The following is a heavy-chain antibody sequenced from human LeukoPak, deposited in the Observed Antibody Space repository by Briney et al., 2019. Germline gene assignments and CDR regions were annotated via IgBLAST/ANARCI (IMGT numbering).Heavy chain of an antibody. CDR2: IYYSGST. Sequence: SETLSLTCTVSGGSISSSSNYWGWIRQPPGKGLEWIGTIYYSGSTYYNPSLQSRVTISVDTSKNQFSLKLSSVTAAGTAVYYCARDFSSASWTYFYYYMDVWGKGTTVTVSS. D-gene: IGHD2-2*01. CDR1: GGSISSSSNY. CDR3: ARDFSSASWTYFYYYMDV. J-gene: IGHJ6*03. V-gene: IGHV4-39*07.